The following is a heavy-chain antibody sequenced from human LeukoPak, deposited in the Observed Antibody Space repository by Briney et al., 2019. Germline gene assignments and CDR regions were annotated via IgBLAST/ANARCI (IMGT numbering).Heavy chain of an antibody. Sequence: TAVSLRLSCAASGFIFSSYIMNWLRQAPGKGLEWVSSIRSSGSHKYYVDSVKGRFTISRDNAKNSVSLQMNSLRAEDTAVYYCARRTASDFWGRGTLVIVSS. CDR2: IRSSGSHK. J-gene: IGHJ4*02. CDR1: GFIFSSYI. CDR3: ARRTASDF. V-gene: IGHV3-21*01. D-gene: IGHD2-21*02.